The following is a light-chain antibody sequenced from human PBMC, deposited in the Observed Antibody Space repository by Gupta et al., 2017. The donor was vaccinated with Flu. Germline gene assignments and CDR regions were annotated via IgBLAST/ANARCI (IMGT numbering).Light chain of an antibody. CDR3: QQSYSTPT. CDR1: QSISSY. Sequence: DIHMTQSPSSMSASVGDRVTSTCRESQSISSYLNWEQQKPGQAPKLLIYAASRVKRGVTSSFSGSGEGKDFTLTSSWRQQEACENYYVQQSYSTPTFGQGTKVEIK. CDR2: AAS. J-gene: IGKJ1*01. V-gene: IGKV1-39*01.